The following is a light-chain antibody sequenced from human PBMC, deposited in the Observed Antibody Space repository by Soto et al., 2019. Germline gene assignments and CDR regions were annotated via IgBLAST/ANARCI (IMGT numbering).Light chain of an antibody. V-gene: IGLV2-23*02. J-gene: IGLJ2*01. CDR1: SSDVGGYKF. CDR2: EVT. Sequence: QSALTQPASVSGSPGQSITISCTGSSSDVGGYKFVSWYQQHPGKVPKVMIYEVTIRPSGVSNRFSGSKSGNTASLTISGLRAEDEADYHCCSYAGSDTFTFGGGTKLTVL. CDR3: CSYAGSDTFT.